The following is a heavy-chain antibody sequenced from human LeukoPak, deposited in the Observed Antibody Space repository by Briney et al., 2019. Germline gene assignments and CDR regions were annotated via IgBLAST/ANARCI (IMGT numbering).Heavy chain of an antibody. CDR3: ATSESQTKFDY. J-gene: IGHJ4*02. D-gene: IGHD1/OR15-1a*01. Sequence: GASLKISCKGSGYSFTTYWIGWVRQMPGKGLEWIGIIFPGDSDTTYSPSLQGQVTISADKSINTAYLQWSSLRASDTAMYYCATSESQTKFDYWGQGTLVTVSS. CDR2: IFPGDSDT. V-gene: IGHV5-51*01. CDR1: GYSFTTYW.